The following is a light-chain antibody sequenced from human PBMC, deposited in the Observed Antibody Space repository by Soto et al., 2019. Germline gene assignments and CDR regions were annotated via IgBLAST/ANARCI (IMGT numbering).Light chain of an antibody. Sequence: ERVMTQPQATLSVSPGERATLSCRASQSVSSNLAWYQQKPGQAPRLLIYGASSRATGIPDRFSGSGSGTDFTLTISRLEPEDFAVYYCQQYGNSPPETFGQGTRLEV. J-gene: IGKJ5*01. CDR3: QQYGNSPPET. CDR1: QSVSSN. V-gene: IGKV3-20*01. CDR2: GAS.